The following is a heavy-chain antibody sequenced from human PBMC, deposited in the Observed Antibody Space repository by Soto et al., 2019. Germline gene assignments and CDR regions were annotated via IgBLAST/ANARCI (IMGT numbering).Heavy chain of an antibody. Sequence: ASVEVSCKASGYTFTTYGVSWVRQAPGQGFEWMGWINTYSGKTDYARNLRGRVTMTTDTSTTTVYMEVRSLRFDDTAVYYCARAAETRYYGMDVWGPGTTVTVSS. CDR1: GYTFTTYG. V-gene: IGHV1-18*04. CDR2: INTYSGKT. J-gene: IGHJ6*02. CDR3: ARAAETRYYGMDV.